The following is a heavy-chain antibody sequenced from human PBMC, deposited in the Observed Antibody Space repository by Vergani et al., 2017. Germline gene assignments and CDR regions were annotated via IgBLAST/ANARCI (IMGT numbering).Heavy chain of an antibody. Sequence: QLQVLQSGAEVKKSGASVKVSCKTSGYTFSNYYMHWVRQAPGQGLEWMGIINPSGGHTNYAQKFQGRVTMTRDTSTRTVYMELSSLRSEDTAIYYCARGDYGILTGYRYWGQGTLVTVSA. V-gene: IGHV1-46*03. CDR3: ARGDYGILTGYRY. CDR1: GYTFSNYY. D-gene: IGHD3-9*01. CDR2: INPSGGHT. J-gene: IGHJ4*02.